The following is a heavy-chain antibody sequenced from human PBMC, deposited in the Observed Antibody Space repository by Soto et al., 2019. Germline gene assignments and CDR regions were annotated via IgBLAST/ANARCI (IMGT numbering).Heavy chain of an antibody. Sequence: SVKVSCKASGGTFSSYAISWVRQAPGQGLEWMGGIIPIFGTANYAQKFQGRVTITADESTSTAYMELSSLRSEDTAVYYCARDCGYSGYDDYYYYYCMDVWGQGTTVTVSS. CDR1: GGTFSSYA. J-gene: IGHJ6*02. CDR2: IIPIFGTA. V-gene: IGHV1-69*13. CDR3: ARDCGYSGYDDYYYYYCMDV. D-gene: IGHD5-12*01.